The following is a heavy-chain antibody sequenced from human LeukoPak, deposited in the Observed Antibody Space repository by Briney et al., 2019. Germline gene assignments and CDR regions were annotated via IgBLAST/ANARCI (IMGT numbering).Heavy chain of an antibody. D-gene: IGHD4-17*01. Sequence: SVKVSCKASGGTFSSYAISWVRQAPGQGLEWMGGIIPIFGTANYAQKFQGRVTITADESTSTAYMELSSLRSEDTAVYYCARRKDYGSGNMDVWGKGTTVTVSS. CDR2: IIPIFGTA. CDR1: GGTFSSYA. J-gene: IGHJ6*03. CDR3: ARRKDYGSGNMDV. V-gene: IGHV1-69*01.